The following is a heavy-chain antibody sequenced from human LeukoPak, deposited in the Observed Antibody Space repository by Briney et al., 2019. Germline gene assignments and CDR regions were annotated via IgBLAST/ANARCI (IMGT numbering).Heavy chain of an antibody. CDR3: ARAMVRGVITPYYFDY. Sequence: PGGSLRLSCAASGFTFTNCAMSWVRQAPGKGLEWVSAISGSGRSTYYADSVKGRFTISRDNSKNTLYLQMNSLRAEDTAVYYCARAMVRGVITPYYFDYWGQGTLVTVSS. CDR2: ISGSGRST. D-gene: IGHD3-10*01. V-gene: IGHV3-23*01. CDR1: GFTFTNCA. J-gene: IGHJ4*02.